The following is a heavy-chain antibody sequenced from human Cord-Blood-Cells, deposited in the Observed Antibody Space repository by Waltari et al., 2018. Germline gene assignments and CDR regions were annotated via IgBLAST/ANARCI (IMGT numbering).Heavy chain of an antibody. CDR3: ARLPYSSSPYYYYYYMDV. D-gene: IGHD6-6*01. Sequence: EVQLVQSGAEVKKPGESLKISCKGSGYSFTSYWIGWVRQMPGKGLEWVGIIYPGDSDTRDSPSCQGQVTISADKSISTAYLQWSSLKASDTAMYYCARLPYSSSPYYYYYYMDVWGKGTTVTVSS. CDR2: IYPGDSDT. J-gene: IGHJ6*03. CDR1: GYSFTSYW. V-gene: IGHV5-51*01.